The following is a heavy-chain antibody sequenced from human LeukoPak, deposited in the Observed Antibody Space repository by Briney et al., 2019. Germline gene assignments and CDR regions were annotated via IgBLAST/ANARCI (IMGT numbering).Heavy chain of an antibody. J-gene: IGHJ4*02. Sequence: GASVKVSCKVSGYTLIELSMHWVRQAPGKGLEWMGGFDPEDGETIYAQKFQGRVTMTEDTSTDTAYMELSSLRSEDTAVYYCAPLGPYDILTGLNYWGQGTLVTVSS. CDR1: GYTLIELS. CDR2: FDPEDGET. CDR3: APLGPYDILTGLNY. D-gene: IGHD3-9*01. V-gene: IGHV1-24*01.